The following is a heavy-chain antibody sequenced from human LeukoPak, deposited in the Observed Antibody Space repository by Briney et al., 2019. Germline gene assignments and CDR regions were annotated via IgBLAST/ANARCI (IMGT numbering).Heavy chain of an antibody. CDR1: GFTFSSYW. CDR2: VKSDGSVT. CDR3: ARGLPNYYGMDV. J-gene: IGHJ6*02. Sequence: PGGSLRLSCVASGFTFSSYWMHWVRQAPGKGLVWVSRVKSDGSVTNYADSVKGRFTISRDNAKNTLYLQMNSLRTEGTAVYYCARGLPNYYGMDVWGQGTTVTVSS. V-gene: IGHV3-74*01.